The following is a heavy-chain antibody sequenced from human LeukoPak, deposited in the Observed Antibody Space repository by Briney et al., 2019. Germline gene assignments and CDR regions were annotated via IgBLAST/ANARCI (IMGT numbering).Heavy chain of an antibody. V-gene: IGHV4-59*08. CDR1: GGSISSYY. CDR2: IYYSGST. Sequence: PSETLSLTCTVSGGSISSYYWSWIRQPPGKGLEWIGYIYYSGSTNYNPSLKSRVTISVDTSKNQFSLKLSSVTAADTAVYYCARGSTSGWYEGPDYWGQGTLVTVSS. J-gene: IGHJ4*02. CDR3: ARGSTSGWYEGPDY. D-gene: IGHD6-19*01.